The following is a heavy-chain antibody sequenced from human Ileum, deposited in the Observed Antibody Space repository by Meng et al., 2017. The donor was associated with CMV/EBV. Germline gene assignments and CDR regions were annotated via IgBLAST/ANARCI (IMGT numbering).Heavy chain of an antibody. CDR3: AKGEGAAVDY. Sequence: LSCEASGFIFDNYAMNWVRQTPGKGLEWVSTISNSGGPIYYTDSVKGRFTISRDNSKNTLYLQMNSLRAEDTAVYYCAKGEGAAVDYWGQGTLVTVSS. CDR2: ISNSGGPI. J-gene: IGHJ4*02. V-gene: IGHV3-23*01. CDR1: GFIFDNYA. D-gene: IGHD1-26*01.